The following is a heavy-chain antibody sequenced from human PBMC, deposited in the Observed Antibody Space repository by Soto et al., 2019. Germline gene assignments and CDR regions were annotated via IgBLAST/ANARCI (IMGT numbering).Heavy chain of an antibody. Sequence: QGKLVQSGPEVKKPGASVKVSCTASGYSFSGYDITWVRQAPGQGLEWLGWVSTSIRSTMSAEKLQGRLTMTTDTSTTTVYMELRGLTSDDTAVYXXXXXXXAALYGEDALDIWGQGTMVSVSS. CDR1: GYSFSGYD. D-gene: IGHD3-10*01. J-gene: IGHJ3*02. CDR2: VSTSIRST. V-gene: IGHV1-18*04. CDR3: XXXXXAALYGEDALDI.